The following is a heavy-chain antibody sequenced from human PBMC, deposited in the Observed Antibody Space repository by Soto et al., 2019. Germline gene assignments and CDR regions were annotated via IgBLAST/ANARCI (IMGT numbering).Heavy chain of an antibody. Sequence: QVQLVQSGTEVKKPGASVTVSCKASGYTFTTYYIHWVRQATGQGLEWMGMINPSAGSANYAQKFQGRVTVTRDTSPTTVYMELNSLRSDDTAVYYCVRGGRDAYYKYWGQGTLVTVSS. D-gene: IGHD3-10*01. V-gene: IGHV1-46*01. CDR2: INPSAGSA. J-gene: IGHJ4*02. CDR3: VRGGRDAYYKY. CDR1: GYTFTTYY.